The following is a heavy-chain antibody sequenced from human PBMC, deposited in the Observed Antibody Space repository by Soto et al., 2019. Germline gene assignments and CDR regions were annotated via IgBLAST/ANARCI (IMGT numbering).Heavy chain of an antibody. Sequence: GGSLRLSCVGSGFTFSNYWMHWVRQAPGKGLEWVSRVKSDGSSTSYADSVKGRFTISRDNAKNTLYLQMNSLRAEDTAVYYCHVTASTLTRYMWESIAVAGTIFDYWGQGTLVTVSS. CDR1: GFTFSNYW. J-gene: IGHJ4*02. CDR3: HVTASTLTRYMWESIAVAGTIFDY. V-gene: IGHV3-74*01. CDR2: VKSDGSST. D-gene: IGHD6-19*01.